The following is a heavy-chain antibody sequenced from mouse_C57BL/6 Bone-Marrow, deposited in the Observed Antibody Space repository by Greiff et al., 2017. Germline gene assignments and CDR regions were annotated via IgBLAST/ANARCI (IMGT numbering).Heavy chain of an antibody. CDR1: GFSLTSYG. D-gene: IGHD2-1*01. CDR3: ARLLWYHYYAMDY. Sequence: VKLMESGPGLVQPSQSLSITCTVSGFSLTSYGVHWVRQSPGKGLEWLGVIWSGGSTDYNAAFISRLSISKDNSKSQVFFKMNSLKADDTAIYYCARLLWYHYYAMDYWGQGTSVTVSS. J-gene: IGHJ4*01. V-gene: IGHV2-2*01. CDR2: IWSGGST.